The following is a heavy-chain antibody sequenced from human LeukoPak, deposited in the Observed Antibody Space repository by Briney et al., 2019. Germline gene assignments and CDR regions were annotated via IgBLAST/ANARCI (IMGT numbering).Heavy chain of an antibody. CDR2: ISGSGGST. D-gene: IGHD2-2*01. V-gene: IGHV3-23*01. CDR3: AKDFHPGVVPAAIFDY. J-gene: IGHJ4*02. Sequence: GGSLRLSCAASGFTFSSCAMSWVRQAPGKGLEWVSAISGSGGSTYYADSVKGRFTISRDNSKNTLYLQMNSLRAEDTAVYYCAKDFHPGVVPAAIFDYWGQGTLVTVSS. CDR1: GFTFSSCA.